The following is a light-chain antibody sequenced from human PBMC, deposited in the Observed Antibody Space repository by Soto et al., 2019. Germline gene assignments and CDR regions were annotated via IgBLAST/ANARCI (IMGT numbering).Light chain of an antibody. CDR2: DAS. CDR1: QSVSNN. V-gene: IGKV3-20*01. CDR3: QQFSSYPLT. J-gene: IGKJ4*01. Sequence: EIVMTQSPATLSVSPGESATLSCRASQSVSNNLTWYQQKPGQAPRLLIYDASSRATGIPDRFSGGGSGTDFTLTISRLEPEDFAVYYCQQFSSYPLTFGGGTKVDIK.